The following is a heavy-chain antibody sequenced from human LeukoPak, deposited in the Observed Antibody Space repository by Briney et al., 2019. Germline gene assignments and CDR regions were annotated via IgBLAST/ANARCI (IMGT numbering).Heavy chain of an antibody. V-gene: IGHV4-59*01. J-gene: IGHJ5*02. Sequence: SETLSLTCTVSGGSISSYYWSWIRQPPGKGLEWIGYIYYSGSTNYNPSLKSRVTISVDTSKNQFSLKLSSVTAADTAVYYCARDMVRGVNRWNWFDPWGQGTQVTVSS. CDR3: ARDMVRGVNRWNWFDP. D-gene: IGHD3-10*01. CDR1: GGSISSYY. CDR2: IYYSGST.